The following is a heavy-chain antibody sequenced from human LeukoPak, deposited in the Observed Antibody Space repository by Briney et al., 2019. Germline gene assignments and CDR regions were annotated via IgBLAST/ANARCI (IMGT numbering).Heavy chain of an antibody. CDR1: GYTFNPYA. D-gene: IGHD5-12*01. CDR3: ATGRGSMNY. J-gene: IGHJ4*02. CDR2: INTNTGSP. Sequence: ASVKVSCKASGYTFNPYAMNWVRQAPGQGLEWMGWINTNTGSPTYAQGFKGRLVLSLDTSLSTAYLQISSLKAEDTGIYFCATGRGSMNYWGQGTLVTVSS. V-gene: IGHV7-4-1*02.